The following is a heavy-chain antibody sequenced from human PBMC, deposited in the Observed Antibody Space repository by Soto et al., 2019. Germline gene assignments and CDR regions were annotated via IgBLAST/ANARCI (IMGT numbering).Heavy chain of an antibody. D-gene: IGHD4-17*01. J-gene: IGHJ4*01. CDR2: IGGRGGHT. CDR1: GFTFTDYA. V-gene: IGHV3-23*01. CDR3: TTDSYMTNIIVRFDY. Sequence: GGSLRLSCAASGFTFTDYAMSWVRQAPGKGLECVSVIGGRGGHTYYADSVKGRFTISRDNSKNTVYLEMNSLKTEDTAIYYCTTDSYMTNIIVRFDYWGHGTLVTVSS.